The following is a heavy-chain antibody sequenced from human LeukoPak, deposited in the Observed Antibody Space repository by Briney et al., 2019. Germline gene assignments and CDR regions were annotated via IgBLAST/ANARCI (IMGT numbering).Heavy chain of an antibody. J-gene: IGHJ5*02. CDR1: GYTVTSYG. CDR3: ARDRVAVVPAGIGGRPGP. Sequence: GSSVKVSCKTSGYTVTSYGISWVRQAPGQGREWIGWISGHNDKTKYAEKFQGRVAMPTDTSTTTASMELRSLRSDDTAVYYCARDRVAVVPAGIGGRPGPWGQGTQVTVSS. V-gene: IGHV1-18*01. D-gene: IGHD2-2*01. CDR2: ISGHNDKT.